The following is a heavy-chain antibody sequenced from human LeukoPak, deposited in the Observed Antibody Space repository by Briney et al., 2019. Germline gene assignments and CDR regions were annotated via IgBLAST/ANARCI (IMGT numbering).Heavy chain of an antibody. CDR1: GGSFSGYY. V-gene: IGHV4-34*01. CDR3: ARPWKGQRALYAFDI. Sequence: PSETLSLTCAVYGGSFSGYYWSWIRQPPGKGLEWIGEINHSGSTNYNPSLKSRVTISVDTSKNQFSLKLSSVTAADTAVYYCARPWKGQRALYAFDIWGQGTMVTVSS. CDR2: INHSGST. J-gene: IGHJ3*02. D-gene: IGHD1-1*01.